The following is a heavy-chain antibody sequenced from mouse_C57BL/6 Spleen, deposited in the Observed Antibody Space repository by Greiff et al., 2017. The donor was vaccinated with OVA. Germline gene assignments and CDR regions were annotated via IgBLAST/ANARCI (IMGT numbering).Heavy chain of an antibody. Sequence: EVNLVESGPELVKPGASVKIPCKASGYTFTDYNMDWVKQSHGKSLEWIGDINPNNGGTIYNQKFKGKATLTVDTSASTDYMGLRSLTAEDTAVYYCAREGDTTVVGRLAYWGQGTLVTVSA. J-gene: IGHJ3*01. V-gene: IGHV1-18*01. D-gene: IGHD1-1*01. CDR3: AREGDTTVVGRLAY. CDR1: GYTFTDYN. CDR2: INPNNGGT.